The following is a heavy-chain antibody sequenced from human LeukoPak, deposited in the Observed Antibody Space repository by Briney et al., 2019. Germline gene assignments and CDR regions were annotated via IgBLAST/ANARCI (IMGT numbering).Heavy chain of an antibody. Sequence: ASVKVSCKASGYTFTGYYMHWVRQAPGQGLEWMGWINPNSGGTNYAQKFQGRVTMTRDTSISTAYMELSRLRSDDTAVYYCSPRLGIAAAGTFRGGLDYWGQEPLVTVPS. CDR2: INPNSGGT. V-gene: IGHV1-2*02. J-gene: IGHJ4*02. CDR3: SPRLGIAAAGTFRGGLDY. D-gene: IGHD6-13*01. CDR1: GYTFTGYY.